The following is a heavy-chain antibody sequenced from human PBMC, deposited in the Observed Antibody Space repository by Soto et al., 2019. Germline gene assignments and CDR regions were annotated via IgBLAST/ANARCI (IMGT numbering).Heavy chain of an antibody. CDR3: ARGNSTDCSNGVCSFFYNHDMDV. CDR2: INPKSGGT. Sequence: ASVRVSCKASGYSFTDSHIHWVRQAPGQGLEWLGRINPKSGGTSTAQKFQGWVTMTTDTSISTASMELTRLTSDDTAIYYCARGNSTDCSNGVCSFFYNHDMDVWGQGTTVTVSS. V-gene: IGHV1-2*04. CDR1: GYSFTDSH. D-gene: IGHD2-8*01. J-gene: IGHJ6*02.